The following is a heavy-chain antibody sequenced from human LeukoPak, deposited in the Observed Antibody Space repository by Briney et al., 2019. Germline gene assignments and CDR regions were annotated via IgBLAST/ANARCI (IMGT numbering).Heavy chain of an antibody. Sequence: SQTLSLTCAISGDSVSSNSVAWNWIRQSPPRGLEWLGRTYYRSKWYNDYAVSVKSRISINPGTSKNQFSLQLDSVTLEDTAVYYCARVSSRILDYWGQGTLVTVSS. D-gene: IGHD2-2*01. J-gene: IGHJ4*02. V-gene: IGHV6-1*01. CDR3: ARVSSRILDY. CDR1: GDSVSSNSVA. CDR2: TYYRSKWYN.